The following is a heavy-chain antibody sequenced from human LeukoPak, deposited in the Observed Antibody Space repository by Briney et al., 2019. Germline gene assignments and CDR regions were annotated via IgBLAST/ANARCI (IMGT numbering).Heavy chain of an antibody. CDR3: ARVFYYDSSGYQTGTKYYFDY. CDR2: INHLGST. V-gene: IGHV4-34*01. J-gene: IGHJ4*02. D-gene: IGHD3-22*01. Sequence: SETLSLTCTVYGGSFGGYYWNWIRQPPGKGLEWIGEINHLGSTNYNPSLKSRVTISADMSKNQFSLKLNSVTAADTAVYYCARVFYYDSSGYQTGTKYYFDYWGQGTLVTVSS. CDR1: GGSFGGYY.